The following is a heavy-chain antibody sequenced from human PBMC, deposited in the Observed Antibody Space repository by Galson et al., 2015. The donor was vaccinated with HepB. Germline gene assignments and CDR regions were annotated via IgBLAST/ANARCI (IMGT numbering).Heavy chain of an antibody. CDR1: GYTFATYG. J-gene: IGHJ4*02. CDR3: AREAYYYDKSGYYIAY. V-gene: IGHV1-18*01. Sequence: SVKVSCKASGYTFATYGINWVRQAPGQGLEWMGWISAYNGDTNYAQKFRGRVTMTSDTSTSTAYMEMRSLRSDDTAVYYCAREAYYYDKSGYYIAYWGQGTLVTVSS. D-gene: IGHD3-22*01. CDR2: ISAYNGDT.